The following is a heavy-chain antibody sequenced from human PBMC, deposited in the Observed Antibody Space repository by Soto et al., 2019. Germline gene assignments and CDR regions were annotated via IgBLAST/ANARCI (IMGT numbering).Heavy chain of an antibody. CDR2: ITSSSSTI. V-gene: IGHV3-48*02. CDR1: GFTFSTYS. D-gene: IGHD6-13*01. CDR3: ARDNGIAGSFDP. J-gene: IGHJ5*02. Sequence: GGSLRLSCAASGFTFSTYSMNWVRQAPGKGLEWIAYITSSSSTIFYADSVKGRFTISRDNAKNSLYLQMNSLRDEDTSVYYCARDNGIAGSFDPWGQGTLVTVA.